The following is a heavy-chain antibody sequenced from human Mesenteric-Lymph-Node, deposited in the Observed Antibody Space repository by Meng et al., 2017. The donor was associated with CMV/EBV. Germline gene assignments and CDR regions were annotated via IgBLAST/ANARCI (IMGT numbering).Heavy chain of an antibody. J-gene: IGHJ4*02. D-gene: IGHD6-6*01. CDR1: GFTFSSYW. Sequence: GESLKISCAASGFTFSSYWMHWVRQAPGKGLVWVSRINSDGSSTSYADSVKGRFTISRGNAKNTLYLQMNSLRAEDTAVYYCARGGATRPKFYFDYWGQGTLVTVSS. V-gene: IGHV3-74*01. CDR3: ARGGATRPKFYFDY. CDR2: INSDGSST.